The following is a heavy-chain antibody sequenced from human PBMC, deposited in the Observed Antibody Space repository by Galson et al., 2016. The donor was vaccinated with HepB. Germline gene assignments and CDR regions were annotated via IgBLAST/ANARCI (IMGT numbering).Heavy chain of an antibody. CDR2: IYYSGST. V-gene: IGHV4-59*01. CDR3: AREDRHYGSGSYMDV. J-gene: IGHJ6*02. Sequence: SETLSLTCTVSGGSINSYCWSWIRQTPGRGLEWIGDIYYSGSTNYNPSLKSRLTISVDTSKNQLSLNLNSVTAADTAVYYCAREDRHYGSGSYMDVWGQGITVTVSS. D-gene: IGHD3-10*01. CDR1: GGSINSYC.